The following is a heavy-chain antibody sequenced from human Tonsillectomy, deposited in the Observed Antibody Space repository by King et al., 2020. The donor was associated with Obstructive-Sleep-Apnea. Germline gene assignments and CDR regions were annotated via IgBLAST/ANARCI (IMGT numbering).Heavy chain of an antibody. J-gene: IGHJ6*02. CDR3: ARVTWRPDYYGMDV. V-gene: IGHV4-4*02. D-gene: IGHD5-24*01. Sequence: VQLQESGPGLVKPSGTLSLTCAVSGGSISGTDWWSWVRHPPGKGLEWLGEIHHSGSTNYNPDLKSLVSISVDKSKNPLSLKQSSVTAADTAVYYCARVTWRPDYYGMDVWGQGTTVTVSS. CDR1: GGSISGTDW. CDR2: IHHSGST.